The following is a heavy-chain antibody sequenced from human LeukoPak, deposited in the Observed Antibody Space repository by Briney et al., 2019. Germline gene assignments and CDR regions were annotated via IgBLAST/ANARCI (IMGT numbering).Heavy chain of an antibody. CDR3: AREGSQYDYGSGPSNV. CDR2: ISPNSGGT. J-gene: IGHJ6*02. Sequence: ASVKVSCKAYGYTLTAYYIHWVRQAPGQGLEWMGWISPNSGGTNYAQKFQGRVTMISDTSISTVYMEFNRLRSDDTAVYYCAREGSQYDYGSGPSNVWGQGTTVSVSS. V-gene: IGHV1-2*02. D-gene: IGHD3-10*01. CDR1: GYTLTAYY.